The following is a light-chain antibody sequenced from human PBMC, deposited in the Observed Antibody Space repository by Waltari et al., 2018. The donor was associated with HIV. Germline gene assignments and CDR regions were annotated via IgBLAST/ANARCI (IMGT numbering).Light chain of an antibody. CDR3: CSYAVSYTLV. J-gene: IGLJ2*01. V-gene: IGLV2-11*01. CDR2: DVS. CDR1: SSAVGGYNY. Sequence: QSALTQPRSVSGSPGKSVTISCTGTSSAVGGYNYVSWYQQHPGKAPKLTIYDVSKRASVVPARFSGSKSGNSASLTISVLHADDYADYYCCSYAVSYTLVFGGGTKLTFL.